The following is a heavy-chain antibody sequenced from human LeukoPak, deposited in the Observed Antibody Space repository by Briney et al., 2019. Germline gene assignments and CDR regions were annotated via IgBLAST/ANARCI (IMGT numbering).Heavy chain of an antibody. CDR2: ISGSSHAI. Sequence: GGSLRLSCAASGFTFSSYSMNWVRQALGKGLEWISYISGSSHAIYYADSVKGRFTISRDNAKNSLYLQMNNLRAEDTAVYYCAREPQEGFDYWGQGTLVTISS. V-gene: IGHV3-48*01. CDR1: GFTFSSYS. J-gene: IGHJ4*02. CDR3: AREPQEGFDY.